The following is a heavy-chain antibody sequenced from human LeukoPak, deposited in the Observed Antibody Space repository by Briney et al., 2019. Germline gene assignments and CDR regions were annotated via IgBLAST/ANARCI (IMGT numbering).Heavy chain of an antibody. CDR1: GYSISSGSY. V-gene: IGHV4-38-2*02. J-gene: IGHJ4*02. CDR2: ISDTRDA. Sequence: SETLSLTCTVSGYSISSGSYWSWIGQTPGKGLEWIGEISDTRDAKYKSSLASRATISLDTSQNEFSLRLTSVTAADTAIYYCTGGSEFSSGWEDYWGQGTVVIVSS. CDR3: TGGSEFSSGWEDY. D-gene: IGHD6-19*01.